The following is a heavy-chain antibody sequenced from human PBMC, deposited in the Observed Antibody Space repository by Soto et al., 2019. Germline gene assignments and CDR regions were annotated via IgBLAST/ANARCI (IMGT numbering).Heavy chain of an antibody. CDR3: VRGLRYSGMDV. D-gene: IGHD2-15*01. CDR1: GGSFSAYY. V-gene: IGHV4-34*01. CDR2: IDHSGST. Sequence: QVQLQQWGAGLLKPSETLSLTCAVNGGSFSAYYWTWIRQPPGRGLEWIGEIDHSGSTNYNPSLESRVTISIDTAKNRFSLNVTSVTAAVTAVYYCVRGLRYSGMDVWGQGTTVTVS. J-gene: IGHJ6*02.